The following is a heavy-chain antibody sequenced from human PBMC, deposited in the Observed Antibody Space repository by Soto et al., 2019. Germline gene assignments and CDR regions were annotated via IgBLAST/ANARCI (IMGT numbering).Heavy chain of an antibody. CDR3: ATDVATISGNYFDY. J-gene: IGHJ4*02. V-gene: IGHV3-30-3*01. CDR2: ISYDGSNK. CDR1: GFTFSSYA. Sequence: QVQLVESGGGVVQPGRSLRLSCAASGFTFSSYAMNWVRQAPGKGLEWVAVISYDGSNKYYADSVKGRFTISRDNSNNTLDLQMNSLRAEDTAVYYCATDVATISGNYFDYWGQGTLVTVSS. D-gene: IGHD5-12*01.